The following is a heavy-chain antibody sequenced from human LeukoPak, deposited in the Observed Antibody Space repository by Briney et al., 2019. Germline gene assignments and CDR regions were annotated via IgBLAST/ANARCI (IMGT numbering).Heavy chain of an antibody. CDR2: ISGSGGST. J-gene: IGHJ4*02. CDR1: GFKFSNYA. D-gene: IGHD2-15*01. CDR3: AKPFRYCSGGSCYSGGYYFDY. V-gene: IGHV3-23*01. Sequence: PGGSLRLSCEASGFKFSNYAMSWVRQAPGKGLEWVSAISGSGGSTYYADSVKGRFTISRDNSKNTPYLQMNSLRAEDTAVYYCAKPFRYCSGGSCYSGGYYFDYWGQGTLVTVSS.